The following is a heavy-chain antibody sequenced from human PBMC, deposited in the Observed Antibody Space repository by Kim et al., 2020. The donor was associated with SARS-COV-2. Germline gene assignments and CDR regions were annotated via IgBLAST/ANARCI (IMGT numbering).Heavy chain of an antibody. J-gene: IGHJ4*02. Sequence: GGSTYYADSVKCRFTISRDNSKNSLYLQMNSLRTEDTALYYCGGGYVMVDWGQGTLVTISS. V-gene: IGHV3-43*01. CDR2: GGST. D-gene: IGHD5-12*01. CDR3: GGGYVMVD.